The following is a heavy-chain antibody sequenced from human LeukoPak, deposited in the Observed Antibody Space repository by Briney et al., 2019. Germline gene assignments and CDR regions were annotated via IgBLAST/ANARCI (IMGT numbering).Heavy chain of an antibody. CDR2: INHSGST. Sequence: PSETLSLTCAVYGGSFSGYYWSWIRQPPGKGLEWIGEINHSGSTNYNPSLKSRVTMSVDTSKNQFSLKLSSVTAADTAVYYCARELADYDAFDIWGQGTMVTVSS. V-gene: IGHV4-34*01. CDR1: GGSFSGYY. CDR3: ARELADYDAFDI. J-gene: IGHJ3*02. D-gene: IGHD3-16*01.